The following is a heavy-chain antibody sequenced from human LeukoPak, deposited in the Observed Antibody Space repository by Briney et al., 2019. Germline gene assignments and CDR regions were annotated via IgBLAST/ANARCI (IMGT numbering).Heavy chain of an antibody. CDR2: IKPDGSNE. J-gene: IGHJ5*01. CDR3: VININWSFGS. CDR1: GSMFSNNC. V-gene: IGHV3-7*01. Sequence: GGSLTLSCGASGSMFSNNCMSWVRQPPEKGLDWVAKIKPDGSNEYYADSVKGRFTISRDKAKNSLYLHMNSLRVEETAIYYCVININWSFGSWGQGDVVPVSS. D-gene: IGHD1-1*01.